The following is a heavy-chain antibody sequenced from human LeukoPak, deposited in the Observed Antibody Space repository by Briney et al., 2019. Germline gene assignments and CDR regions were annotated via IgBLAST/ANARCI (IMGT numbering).Heavy chain of an antibody. V-gene: IGHV3-30-3*01. D-gene: IGHD2-15*01. Sequence: GGSLRLPYGASVFTFNHLAELWVRQAPGKGLEWVAVISGDGSNKYYADSVKGRFTISRDNSKNTLYLHMNGLRAEDTAIYYCAREYHIAVYYCESCGPGDLVTVSS. J-gene: IGHJ4*02. CDR1: VFTFNHLA. CDR3: AREYHIAVYYCES. CDR2: ISGDGSNK.